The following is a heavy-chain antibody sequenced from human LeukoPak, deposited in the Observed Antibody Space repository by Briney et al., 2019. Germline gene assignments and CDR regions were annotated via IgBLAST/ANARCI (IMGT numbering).Heavy chain of an antibody. J-gene: IGHJ4*02. CDR2: INPSGGSP. CDR1: GYRFTSYY. Sequence: GASVKISCKASGYRFTSYYMHWVRQDPGQGLEWMGIINPSGGSPSYAQKFQGRVTMTSDTSTSTVYMELSSLRSEDTAVYYCARAGDYFDYWGQGTLVTVSS. V-gene: IGHV1-46*01. CDR3: ARAGDYFDY.